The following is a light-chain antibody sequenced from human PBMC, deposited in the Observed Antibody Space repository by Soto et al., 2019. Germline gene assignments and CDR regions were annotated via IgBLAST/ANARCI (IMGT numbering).Light chain of an antibody. CDR3: CSYAGSTVQ. CDR1: SSDVGSYNL. J-gene: IGLJ3*02. CDR2: EVS. Sequence: LTQPASVSGSPGQSITISCTGTSSDVGSYNLVSWYQHHPGKAPKLMIYEVSKRPSGVSNRFSGSKSGNTASLTISGLQAEDEAHYHCCSYAGSTVQFGGGTKLTVL. V-gene: IGLV2-23*02.